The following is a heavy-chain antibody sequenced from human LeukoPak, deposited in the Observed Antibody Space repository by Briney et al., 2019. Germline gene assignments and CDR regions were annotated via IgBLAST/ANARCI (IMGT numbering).Heavy chain of an antibody. V-gene: IGHV3-53*01. J-gene: IGHJ4*02. D-gene: IGHD3-22*01. Sequence: GGSLRLSCAASGFTVSSSYMTWVRQAPGKGLEWVSVIRSGGSTVYADSVKGRFTISRDNSKNTLYLQLNSLRAEDTAVYYCARAAYDSNGYTANHDYWGQGTLVTVSS. CDR3: ARAAYDSNGYTANHDY. CDR2: IRSGGST. CDR1: GFTVSSSY.